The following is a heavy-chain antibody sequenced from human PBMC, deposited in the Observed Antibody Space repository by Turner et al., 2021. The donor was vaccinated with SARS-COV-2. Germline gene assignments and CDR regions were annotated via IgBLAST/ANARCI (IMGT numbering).Heavy chain of an antibody. CDR2: ISWDGGST. J-gene: IGHJ2*01. CDR1: GFTFDDYT. V-gene: IGHV3-43*01. Sequence: EVQLVESGGVVVQPGGSLRLSCAASGFTFDDYTMHWVRQGPGKGLEWVSLISWDGGSTYYADSVKGRFTISRDNSKNSLYLQMNSLRAEDTAVYYCAKNYGFYWYFDLWGRGTLVTVSS. D-gene: IGHD1-7*01. CDR3: AKNYGFYWYFDL.